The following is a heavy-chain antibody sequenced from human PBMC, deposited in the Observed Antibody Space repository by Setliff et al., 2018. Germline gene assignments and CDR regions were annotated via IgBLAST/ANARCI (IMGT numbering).Heavy chain of an antibody. CDR2: ISYDGSNK. CDR3: AREDDSSGYYYALEYYYYMDV. D-gene: IGHD3-22*01. Sequence: CAASGFTFSSYAMHWVRQAPGKGLEWVAVISYDGSNKYYADSVKGRFTISRDNSKNTLYLQMNSLRAEDTAVYYCAREDDSSGYYYALEYYYYMDVWGKGTTVTVSS. J-gene: IGHJ6*03. V-gene: IGHV3-30*01. CDR1: GFTFSSYA.